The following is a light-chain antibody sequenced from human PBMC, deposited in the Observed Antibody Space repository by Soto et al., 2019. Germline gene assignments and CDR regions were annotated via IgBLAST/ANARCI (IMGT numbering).Light chain of an antibody. V-gene: IGKV3-15*01. CDR2: GSS. Sequence: EMVMTQYPATLSVSPGERATLSCRASQCVSGDLAWYQQKPGQAPRLLIYGSSTRATGIPARFSGSGAGTEFTLTISSLQSEDFAVYYCQQYNNWLITFGQGTRLEIK. CDR1: QCVSGD. CDR3: QQYNNWLIT. J-gene: IGKJ5*01.